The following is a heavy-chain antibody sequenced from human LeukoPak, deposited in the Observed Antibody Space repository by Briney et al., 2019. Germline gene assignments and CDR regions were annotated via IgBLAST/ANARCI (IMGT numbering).Heavy chain of an antibody. CDR2: INSDGSST. V-gene: IGHV3-74*01. J-gene: IGHJ5*02. CDR1: GFTFGSYW. Sequence: GGSLRLSCAASGFTFGSYWMHWVRQAPGKGLVWVSRINSDGSSTSYADSVKGRFTISRDNAKNTLYLQMNSLRAEDTAVYYCARVFITEKSLDPWGQGTLVTVPS. CDR3: ARVFITEKSLDP. D-gene: IGHD3-22*01.